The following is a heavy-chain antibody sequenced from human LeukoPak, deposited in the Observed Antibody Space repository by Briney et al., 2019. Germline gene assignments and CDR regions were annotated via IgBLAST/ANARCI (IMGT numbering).Heavy chain of an antibody. CDR1: GGSISSSNYY. D-gene: IGHD3-9*01. CDR2: IYYSGST. CDR3: ARVFDYDTLTGYRDYYSYMDV. V-gene: IGHV4-61*01. J-gene: IGHJ6*03. Sequence: SETLSLTCSVSGGSISSSNYYWSWIRQPPGKGLEWIGYIYYSGSTNYNPSLKSRVTISVDTSKNQFSLKLSSVTAADTAVYYRARVFDYDTLTGYRDYYSYMDVWGKGTTVTISS.